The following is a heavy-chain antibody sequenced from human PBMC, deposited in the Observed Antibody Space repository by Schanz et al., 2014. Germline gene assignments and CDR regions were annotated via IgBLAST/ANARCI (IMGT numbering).Heavy chain of an antibody. CDR3: ARKMKLGVYGGKGHDSLDI. D-gene: IGHD4-17*01. CDR1: GFTFSTFA. J-gene: IGHJ3*02. V-gene: IGHV3-7*04. Sequence: EVQLLESGGGLVQPGGSLRLSCSASGFTFSTFAMHWVRQAPGKGLEWVANIKRDGSEKNYLDSVKGRFTISRDNAKNSLFLQMNTLRAEDTAVYYCARKMKLGVYGGKGHDSLDIWGQGTMVTVSS. CDR2: IKRDGSEK.